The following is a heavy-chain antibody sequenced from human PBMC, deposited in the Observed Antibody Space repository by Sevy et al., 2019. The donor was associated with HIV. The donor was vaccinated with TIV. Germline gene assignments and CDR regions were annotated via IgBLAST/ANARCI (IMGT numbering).Heavy chain of an antibody. Sequence: GGSLRLSCAASGFTFSSYGMHWLRQAPGKGLEWVAVIWYDGSNKYYADSVKGRFTISRDNSKNTLYLQMNSLRAEDTAVYYCARGYGDYRIDAFDIWGQGTMVTVSS. J-gene: IGHJ3*02. V-gene: IGHV3-33*01. D-gene: IGHD4-17*01. CDR1: GFTFSSYG. CDR2: IWYDGSNK. CDR3: ARGYGDYRIDAFDI.